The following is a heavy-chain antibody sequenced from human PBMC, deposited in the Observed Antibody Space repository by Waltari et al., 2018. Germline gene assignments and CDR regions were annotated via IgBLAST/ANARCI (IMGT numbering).Heavy chain of an antibody. D-gene: IGHD3-9*01. CDR1: GYTFTSYG. CDR3: ARDGLPANWFLTRASHYGMDV. V-gene: IGHV1-18*01. Sequence: QVQLVQSGAEVKKPGASVKVSCKASGYTFTSYGISWVRQAPGQGLAWMGWISAYNGNTNYAQKLQGRVTMTTDTSTSTAYMELRSLRSDDTAVYYCARDGLPANWFLTRASHYGMDVWGQGTTVTVS. J-gene: IGHJ6*02. CDR2: ISAYNGNT.